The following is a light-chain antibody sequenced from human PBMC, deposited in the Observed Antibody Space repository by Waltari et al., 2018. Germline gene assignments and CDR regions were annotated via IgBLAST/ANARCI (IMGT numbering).Light chain of an antibody. CDR2: DAS. Sequence: IVLTQSPATLSLSPGARVTLSCRASQSVSSHLAWYQQKRGQAPRLLIYDASNRATGIPARFSGSGSGTDFTLTISSLEPEDFAVYYCQQRTTWPLTFGGGTRVEIK. J-gene: IGKJ4*01. CDR1: QSVSSH. V-gene: IGKV3-11*01. CDR3: QQRTTWPLT.